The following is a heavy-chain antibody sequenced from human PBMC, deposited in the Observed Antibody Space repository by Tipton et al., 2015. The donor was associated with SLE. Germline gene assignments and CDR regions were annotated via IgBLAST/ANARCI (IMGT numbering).Heavy chain of an antibody. D-gene: IGHD4-11*01. Sequence: LRLSCTVSGGSVTSGSYYWSWIRQPPGKGLEWIGEINHSGSTNYNPSLKSRVTISVDTSKNQFSLKLSSVTAADTAVYYCARGTQSTDYWGQGTLVTVSS. CDR3: ARGTQSTDY. CDR2: INHSGST. V-gene: IGHV4-39*07. CDR1: GGSVTSGSYY. J-gene: IGHJ4*02.